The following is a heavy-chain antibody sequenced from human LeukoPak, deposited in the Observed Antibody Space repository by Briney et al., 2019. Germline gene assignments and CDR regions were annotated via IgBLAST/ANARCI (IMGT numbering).Heavy chain of an antibody. CDR3: ARLWNRPRITMIVVVDAQIDY. CDR1: GGSISSSSYY. CDR2: IYYSGST. V-gene: IGHV4-39*01. Sequence: SETLSLTCTVSGGSISSSSYYWGWIRQPPGEGLEWIGSIYYSGSTYYNPSLKSRVTIHVDPSKNQFSLKLSSVTAADPAVYYCARLWNRPRITMIVVVDAQIDYWGQGTLVTVS. D-gene: IGHD3-22*01. J-gene: IGHJ4*02.